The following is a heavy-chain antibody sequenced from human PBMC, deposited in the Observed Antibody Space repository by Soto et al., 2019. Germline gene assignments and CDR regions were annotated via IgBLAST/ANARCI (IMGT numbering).Heavy chain of an antibody. CDR1: GFTFSNYA. J-gene: IGHJ4*02. Sequence: EVQLLESGGGLVQPGGSLRLSCAASGFTFSNYAMTWVRQAPGKGLEWVSTISGSGDNTYYADSVRGRFTISRANSKNTLYLQMNSLRADDPAVYYCAKRPLAARHTDYWGQGTLVTVSS. CDR2: ISGSGDNT. D-gene: IGHD6-6*01. CDR3: AKRPLAARHTDY. V-gene: IGHV3-23*01.